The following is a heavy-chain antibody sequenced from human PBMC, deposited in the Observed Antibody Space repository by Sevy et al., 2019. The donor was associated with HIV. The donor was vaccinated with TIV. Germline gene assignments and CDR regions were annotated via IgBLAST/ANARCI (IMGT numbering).Heavy chain of an antibody. J-gene: IGHJ4*02. V-gene: IGHV3-30*09. CDR3: ARVGVSYCTDDCYHRFDY. CDR1: GFTFSSYA. D-gene: IGHD2-21*02. Sequence: GGSLRLSCSASGFTFSSYALLWVRQAPGKGLEWVSLISYDGRNKYYSDSVKGRFAISRDASKTTLFLQMESLRTEDTAIYYCARVGVSYCTDDCYHRFDYWGRGTLVTVSS. CDR2: ISYDGRNK.